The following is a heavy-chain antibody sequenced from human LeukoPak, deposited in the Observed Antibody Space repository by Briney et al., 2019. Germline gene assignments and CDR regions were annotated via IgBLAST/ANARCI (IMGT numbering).Heavy chain of an antibody. D-gene: IGHD5-24*01. J-gene: IGHJ4*02. CDR3: ARDKRQERWPDY. CDR1: GFTFSSYG. V-gene: IGHV3-30*03. Sequence: PGRSLRLSCAASGFTFSSYGMHWVRQAPGKGLEWVAIISYDGSNKYYADSVQGRFTISRDNAKNSLYLQMDSLRAEDTAVYYCARDKRQERWPDYWGQGTLVTVSS. CDR2: ISYDGSNK.